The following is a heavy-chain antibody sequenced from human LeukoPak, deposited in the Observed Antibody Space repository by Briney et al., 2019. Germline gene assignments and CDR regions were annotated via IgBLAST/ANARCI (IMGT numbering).Heavy chain of an antibody. CDR3: ARDSTLSNY. Sequence: GGSLRLSCTASGLTFSSYWMTWVRQAPGKGLEWVATIKYDGSETYYVDSVRGRFSISRDNAKNSLYLQMNSLRAEDTAVYYCARDSTLSNYWGQGTLVTVSS. J-gene: IGHJ4*02. V-gene: IGHV3-7*04. D-gene: IGHD3-16*01. CDR1: GLTFSSYW. CDR2: IKYDGSET.